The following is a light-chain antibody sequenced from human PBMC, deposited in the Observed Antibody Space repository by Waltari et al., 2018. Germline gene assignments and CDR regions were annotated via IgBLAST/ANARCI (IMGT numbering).Light chain of an antibody. J-gene: IGLJ2*01. CDR3: QAWDSNTHVV. CDR2: KDS. Sequence: SLELTQPPSVSVSPGQTASIPCPGHRLEAQSVSWYQQTQGQPPLLVIYKDSKRPSEIPERYSGSNSGNTATLTISGTQAVDEADYYCQAWDSNTHVVFGGGTKLTVL. V-gene: IGLV3-1*01. CDR1: RLEAQS.